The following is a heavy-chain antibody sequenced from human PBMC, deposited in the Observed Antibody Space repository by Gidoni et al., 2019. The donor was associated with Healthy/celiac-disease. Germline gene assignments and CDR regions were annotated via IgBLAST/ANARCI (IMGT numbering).Heavy chain of an antibody. J-gene: IGHJ6*02. D-gene: IGHD1-26*01. CDR3: AATLFRRELLRYYGMDV. CDR1: GITFSSYA. Sequence: EVQLLESGGGLVQPGGSLRLSCEAPGITFSSYAMSWVRQAPGKGLEWVSGISGSGGSTYYADSVKGRFTISRDNSKNTLYLQMNSLRAEDTAVYYCAATLFRRELLRYYGMDVWGQGTTVTVSS. V-gene: IGHV3-23*01. CDR2: ISGSGGST.